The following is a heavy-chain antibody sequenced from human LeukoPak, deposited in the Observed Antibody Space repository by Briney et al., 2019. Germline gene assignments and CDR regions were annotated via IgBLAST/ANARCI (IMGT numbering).Heavy chain of an antibody. CDR3: GRDPNGDYVGAFEF. CDR2: SKGNGAYA. D-gene: IGHD4-17*01. J-gene: IGHJ3*01. CDR1: ECTFGNYA. Sequence: GGSLRLSCVGSECTFGNYAMTWVRLAPGKGLEGVSSSKGNGAYANYADSVRGRFTTSRDNSKNTLYLQMNSLRAEDTAVYYCGRDPNGDYVGAFEFWGRGTLVTVSS. V-gene: IGHV3-23*01.